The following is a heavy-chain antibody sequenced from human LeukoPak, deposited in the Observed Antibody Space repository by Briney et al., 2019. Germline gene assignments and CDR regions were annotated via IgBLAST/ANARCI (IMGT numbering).Heavy chain of an antibody. J-gene: IGHJ4*02. V-gene: IGHV3-7*03. CDR2: IKQDGSEK. CDR3: AKGHYYYDSSVNYFDY. CDR1: GFTFSSYW. D-gene: IGHD3-22*01. Sequence: GGSLRLSCAASGFTFSSYWMSWVRQAPGKGLEWVANIKQDGSEKYYVDSVKGRFTISRDNAKNSLYLQMNSLRAEDTAVYYCAKGHYYYDSSVNYFDYWGQGTLVTVSS.